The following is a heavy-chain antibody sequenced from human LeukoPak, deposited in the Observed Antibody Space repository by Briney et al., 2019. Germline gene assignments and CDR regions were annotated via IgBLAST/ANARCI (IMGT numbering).Heavy chain of an antibody. CDR2: ISSSSSYI. J-gene: IGHJ5*02. D-gene: IGHD6-19*01. V-gene: IGHV3-21*04. CDR3: AREGTPYSSGRVNNWFDP. Sequence: GGSLRLSCAASGFTFSTYSMNWVRQAPGKGLEWVSSISSSSSYIYYADSVKGRFTISRDNAKNSLYLQMNSLRAEDTAVYYCAREGTPYSSGRVNNWFDPWGQGTLVTVSS. CDR1: GFTFSTYS.